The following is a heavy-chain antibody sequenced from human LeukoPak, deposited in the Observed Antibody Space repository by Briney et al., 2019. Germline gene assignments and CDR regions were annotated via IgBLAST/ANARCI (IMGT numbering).Heavy chain of an antibody. CDR1: GGTFSSYA. CDR2: ISAYNGNT. Sequence: ASVKVSCRASGGTFSSYAISWVRQAPGQGLEWMGWISAYNGNTNYAQKLQGRVTMTTDTSTSTAYMELRSLRSDDTAVYYCARDGRAYCGGDCYSDDDAFDIWGQGTMVTVSS. D-gene: IGHD2-21*02. V-gene: IGHV1-18*01. J-gene: IGHJ3*02. CDR3: ARDGRAYCGGDCYSDDDAFDI.